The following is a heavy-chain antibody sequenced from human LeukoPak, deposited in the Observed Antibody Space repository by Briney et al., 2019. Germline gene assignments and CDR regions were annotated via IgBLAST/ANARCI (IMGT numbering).Heavy chain of an antibody. CDR3: YSSSSGFDAFDI. CDR2: IIPIFGTA. V-gene: IGHV1-69*13. D-gene: IGHD6-6*01. Sequence: VASVKVSCKASGGTFSSYAISWVRQAPGQGLEWMGGIIPIFGTANYAQKFQGRVTITADESTSTAYMELSSLRSEDTAVYYCYSSSSGFDAFDIWGQGTMVTVSS. J-gene: IGHJ3*02. CDR1: GGTFSSYA.